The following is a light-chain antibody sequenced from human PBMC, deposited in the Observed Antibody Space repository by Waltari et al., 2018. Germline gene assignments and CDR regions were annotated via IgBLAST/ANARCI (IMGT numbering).Light chain of an antibody. V-gene: IGKV1-9*01. CDR1: QGVSPY. Sequence: DLQLTQSPSFLSASVGDRVTITCRASQGVSPYVAWYQQNPGKAPKLLISATSTLEKGVPSRFSGSGSGTQFTLTISGLQPEDSATYYCQQLNDFPITFGGGTKVEIK. CDR3: QQLNDFPIT. J-gene: IGKJ4*01. CDR2: ATS.